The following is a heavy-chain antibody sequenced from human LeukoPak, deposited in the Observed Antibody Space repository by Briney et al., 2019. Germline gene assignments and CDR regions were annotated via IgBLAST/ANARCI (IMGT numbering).Heavy chain of an antibody. J-gene: IGHJ4*02. CDR2: ISSSGNYK. CDR1: GFTFSSYA. V-gene: IGHV3-21*01. CDR3: ARDTRKTSVTNFDS. D-gene: IGHD4-17*01. Sequence: PGGSLRLSCATSGFTFSSYAMDWVRQAPGKGLEWVSSISSSGNYKYYADSVWGRFTISRDDANNSLFLQMNSLRAEDTAIYYCARDTRKTSVTNFDSWGQGTLVTVSS.